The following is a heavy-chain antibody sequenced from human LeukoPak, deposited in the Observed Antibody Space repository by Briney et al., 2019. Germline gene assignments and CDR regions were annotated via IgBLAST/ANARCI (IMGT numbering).Heavy chain of an antibody. V-gene: IGHV3-23*01. CDR2: ISGSGFGT. Sequence: GGSLRLSCAASGFTFTRYAMNWVRQAPGKGLEWVSAISGSGFGTYYADSVKGRFTISRDNSKNTLYLQVNSLRAEDTAVYYCAKDRDYGGNSGGYFDLWGRGTLVTVSS. J-gene: IGHJ2*01. D-gene: IGHD4-23*01. CDR3: AKDRDYGGNSGGYFDL. CDR1: GFTFTRYA.